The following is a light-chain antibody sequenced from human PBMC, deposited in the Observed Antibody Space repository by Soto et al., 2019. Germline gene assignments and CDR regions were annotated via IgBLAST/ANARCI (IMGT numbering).Light chain of an antibody. CDR2: WAS. CDR3: QQYYVSPIT. V-gene: IGKV4-1*01. CDR1: QSVLYSSNNKNY. Sequence: DIVMTQSPDSLAVSLGERATINCKSSQSVLYSSNNKNYLAWYRQKPGQPPELLIYWASIRESGVPDRFSGSGSGTDFTLTISSLQAEDVALYYCQQYYVSPITFGQGTRLEIK. J-gene: IGKJ5*01.